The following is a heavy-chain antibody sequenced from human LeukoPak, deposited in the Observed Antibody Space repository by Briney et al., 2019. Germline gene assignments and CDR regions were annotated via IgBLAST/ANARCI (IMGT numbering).Heavy chain of an antibody. CDR1: GGTFSSYA. V-gene: IGHV1-69*05. J-gene: IGHJ4*02. Sequence: SVKVSCKASGGTFSSYAISWVRQAPGQGLEWMGGVIPISGTANYAQKFQGRVTFTTDESTSTAYMELTSLKSEDTAVYYCARGGTFYRRTLLNYFDYWGQGSLVTVSS. CDR2: VIPISGTA. CDR3: ARGGTFYRRTLLNYFDY. D-gene: IGHD1-14*01.